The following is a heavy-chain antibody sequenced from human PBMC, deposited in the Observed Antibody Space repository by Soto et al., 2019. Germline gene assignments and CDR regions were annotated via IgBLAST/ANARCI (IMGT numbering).Heavy chain of an antibody. CDR3: AHRDSTGTTTYFDS. J-gene: IGHJ4*02. D-gene: IGHD1-1*01. CDR1: GFSLSNARMG. CDR2: IFSNDEK. V-gene: IGHV2-26*01. Sequence: SGPTLVNPTETLTLTCTVSGFSLSNARMGVSWIRQPPGKALEWLAHIFSNDEKSYSTSLKSRLTISKDTSKSQVVLTMTNMDPKDTATYYCAHRDSTGTTTYFDSWGQGIPVTVSS.